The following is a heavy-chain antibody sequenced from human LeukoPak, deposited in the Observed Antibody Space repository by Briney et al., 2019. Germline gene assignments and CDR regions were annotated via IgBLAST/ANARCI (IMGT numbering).Heavy chain of an antibody. D-gene: IGHD1-1*01. Sequence: PGGSLRLSCAASGFTSSSYWIHWVRQAPGEGLVWVSRINTDGSTTTYADSVKGRFTISRDNAKNTAFLQMTSLRAEDTAVYYCARVARDSWNWFDPWGQGTLVTVSS. CDR2: INTDGSTT. V-gene: IGHV3-74*01. CDR3: ARVARDSWNWFDP. J-gene: IGHJ5*02. CDR1: GFTSSSYW.